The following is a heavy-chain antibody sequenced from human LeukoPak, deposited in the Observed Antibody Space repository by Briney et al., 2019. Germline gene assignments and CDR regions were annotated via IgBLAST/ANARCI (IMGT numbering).Heavy chain of an antibody. D-gene: IGHD6-13*01. V-gene: IGHV3-74*01. J-gene: IGHJ4*02. CDR3: ARPNPVAGADY. CDR1: GFTFSSYW. Sequence: PGGSLRLSCAASGFTFSSYWMHWVRQAPGKGLVLVSRITRDGSGTNYADSLKGRLTISRANAKNTLYLHMNSLGAEDTAIYYCARPNPVAGADYWGQGTLVTVSS. CDR2: ITRDGSGT.